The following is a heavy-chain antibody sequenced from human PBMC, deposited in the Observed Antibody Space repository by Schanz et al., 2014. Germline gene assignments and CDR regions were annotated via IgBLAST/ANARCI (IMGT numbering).Heavy chain of an antibody. V-gene: IGHV3-30*04. CDR3: AKVGPYSGSLGAFDI. CDR2: VSHDGFTK. J-gene: IGHJ3*02. CDR1: GFSFSGFA. Sequence: VQLVESGGGLVQPGGSLRLSCVASGFSFSGFAVHWVRQAPGKGLEWVSIVSHDGFTKHYADSVKGRFTISRDNSKNTLYLQMNSLRAEDSAVYYCAKVGPYSGSLGAFDIWGQGTMVTVSS. D-gene: IGHD1-26*01.